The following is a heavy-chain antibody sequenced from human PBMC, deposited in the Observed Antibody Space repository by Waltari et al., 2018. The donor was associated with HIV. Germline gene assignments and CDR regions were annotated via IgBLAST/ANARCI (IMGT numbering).Heavy chain of an antibody. Sequence: QVQLVQSGAEVKKPGASVKVSCKASGYTFTSYAMHWVRQAPGQRLEWMGWINAGNGNTKYSQKFQGRVTITRDTSASTAYMELSSLRSEDTAVYYCAKADYYGSGSYSLDYWGQGTLVTVSS. V-gene: IGHV1-3*01. CDR3: AKADYYGSGSYSLDY. D-gene: IGHD3-10*01. CDR2: INAGNGNT. CDR1: GYTFTSYA. J-gene: IGHJ4*02.